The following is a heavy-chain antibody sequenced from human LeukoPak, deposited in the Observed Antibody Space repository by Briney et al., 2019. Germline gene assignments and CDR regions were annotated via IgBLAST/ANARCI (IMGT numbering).Heavy chain of an antibody. D-gene: IGHD1-7*01. V-gene: IGHV4-59*08. J-gene: IGHJ4*02. CDR2: IYYIGST. Sequence: SETLSLTCTVSGGSISSYYWSWIRRPPGKGPEWIGYIYYIGSTNYNPSLKSRVTISVDTSKNQFSLKLSSVTAADTAVYYCARNFLELYSNWGQGTLVTVSS. CDR1: GGSISSYY. CDR3: ARNFLELYSN.